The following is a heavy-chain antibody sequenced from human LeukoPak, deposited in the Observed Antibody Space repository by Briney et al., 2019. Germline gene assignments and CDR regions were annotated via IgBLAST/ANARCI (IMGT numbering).Heavy chain of an antibody. CDR1: GGSISSYY. CDR2: IFYSGAT. Sequence: PSETLSLTCTVSGGSISSYYWSWIRQPPGKGLEWIGSIFYSGATYYSPSLQSRVTISVDTSKNQFSLKLSSVTAADTAVYYCARELTQYYFDYWGQGTLVTVSS. D-gene: IGHD1-7*01. CDR3: ARELTQYYFDY. J-gene: IGHJ4*02. V-gene: IGHV4-59*05.